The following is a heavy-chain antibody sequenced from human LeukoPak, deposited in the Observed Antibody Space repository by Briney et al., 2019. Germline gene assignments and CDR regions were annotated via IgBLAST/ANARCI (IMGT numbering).Heavy chain of an antibody. CDR1: GYTFTSYG. D-gene: IGHD3-10*01. Sequence: ASVKVSCKASGYTFTSYGISWVRQAPGQGLEWMGWISAYNGNTNYAQKLQGRVTMTTDTSTSTAYMELRSLRSDDTAVYYCARGNYGSGSYYNVPLWGQGTMVTVSS. J-gene: IGHJ3*01. CDR2: ISAYNGNT. V-gene: IGHV1-18*01. CDR3: ARGNYGSGSYYNVPL.